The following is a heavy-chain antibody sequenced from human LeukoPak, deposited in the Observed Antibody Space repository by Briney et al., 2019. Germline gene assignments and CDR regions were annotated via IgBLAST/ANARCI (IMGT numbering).Heavy chain of an antibody. J-gene: IGHJ4*02. Sequence: SETLSLTCSVSGASISGGTYYWGWIRQPPGKGLEWIGSIYYTGSTYDSPSLKSRVTISVDTSKNQFSLKLSSVTAADTAVYYCARRGGSGRAFDYWGQGTLVTVSS. V-gene: IGHV4-39*01. CDR2: IYYTGST. CDR1: GASISGGTYY. D-gene: IGHD1-26*01. CDR3: ARRGGSGRAFDY.